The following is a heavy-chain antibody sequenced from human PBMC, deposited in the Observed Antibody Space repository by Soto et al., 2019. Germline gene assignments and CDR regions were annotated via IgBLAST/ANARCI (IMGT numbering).Heavy chain of an antibody. CDR2: IYHSGST. J-gene: IGHJ3*02. D-gene: IGHD2-15*01. Sequence: QLQLQESGSGVVKPSQTLSLTCAVSGGSISSGGYAWSWIRQPPGKGLEWIGYIYHSGSTYYNPSLQSRVTISVDRSKTQFSLKLSSVTAADTAVYYCASSLVVVAATPPGAFDIWGQGTMVTVSS. V-gene: IGHV4-30-2*01. CDR3: ASSLVVVAATPPGAFDI. CDR1: GGSISSGGYA.